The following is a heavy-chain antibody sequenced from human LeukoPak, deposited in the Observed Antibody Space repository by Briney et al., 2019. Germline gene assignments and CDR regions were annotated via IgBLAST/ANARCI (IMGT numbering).Heavy chain of an antibody. CDR2: ISYDGSNK. CDR3: ARAYCTNGVCFHAFDY. J-gene: IGHJ4*02. V-gene: IGHV3-30*03. D-gene: IGHD2-8*01. CDR1: GFTFSSYG. Sequence: GFLRLSCAASGFTFSSYGMHWVRQAPGKGLEWVAVISYDGSNKYYADSVKGRFTISRDNSKNTLYLQMNSLRAEDTAVYYCARAYCTNGVCFHAFDYWGQGTLVTVSS.